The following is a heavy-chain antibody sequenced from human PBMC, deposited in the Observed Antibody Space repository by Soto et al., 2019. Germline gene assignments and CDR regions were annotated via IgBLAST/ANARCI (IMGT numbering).Heavy chain of an antibody. Sequence: GGSLRLSCAASGFTFSSYEMNWVRQAPGKGLEWVSYISSSGSTIYYADSVKGRFTISRDNAKNSLYLQMNSLRAEDTAVYYCARLHVAVVAATPGDDAFDIWGQGTMVTVSS. CDR3: ARLHVAVVAATPGDDAFDI. CDR1: GFTFSSYE. CDR2: ISSSGSTI. J-gene: IGHJ3*02. V-gene: IGHV3-48*03. D-gene: IGHD2-15*01.